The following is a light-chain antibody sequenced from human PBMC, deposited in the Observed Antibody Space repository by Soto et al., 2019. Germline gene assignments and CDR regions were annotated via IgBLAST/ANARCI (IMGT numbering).Light chain of an antibody. V-gene: IGKV1-5*03. CDR3: QQYNSYSRT. J-gene: IGKJ1*01. CDR2: LAS. Sequence: DIQMTQSPSTLSASFGDRVSITCRASQSISRSLAWYQQKPGKAPKLLIYLASSLESGVPSRFRGSGSGTEVTLTISSLQPDDVATYYCQQYNSYSRTFGQGTNVDIK. CDR1: QSISRS.